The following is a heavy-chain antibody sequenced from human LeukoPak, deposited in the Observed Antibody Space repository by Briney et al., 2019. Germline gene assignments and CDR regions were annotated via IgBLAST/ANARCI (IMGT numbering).Heavy chain of an antibody. CDR1: GFTFSSYA. Sequence: GGSLRLSCAASGFTFSSYAMHWVRQAPGKGLEWVAVISYDGSNKYYADSVKGRFTISRDNSKNTLYLQMYSLRTEDTAVYYCAKDSTGYYNHMDVWGQGTTVTVSS. CDR2: ISYDGSNK. V-gene: IGHV3-30*04. CDR3: AKDSTGYYNHMDV. D-gene: IGHD3-9*01. J-gene: IGHJ6*02.